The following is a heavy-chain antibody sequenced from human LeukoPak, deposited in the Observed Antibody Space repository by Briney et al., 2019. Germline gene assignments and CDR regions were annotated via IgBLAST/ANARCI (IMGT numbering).Heavy chain of an antibody. J-gene: IGHJ4*02. V-gene: IGHV3-30*02. CDR1: GFTFSSYG. CDR2: IRYDGSNK. D-gene: IGHD6-13*01. Sequence: GGSLRLSCAASGFTFSSYGMHRVRKAPGKGLEWVAFIRYDGSNKYYADSVKGRFTISRDNSKNTLYLQMNSLRAEATAVYYCANSTSWYPAFDYWGQGTLVTASS. CDR3: ANSTSWYPAFDY.